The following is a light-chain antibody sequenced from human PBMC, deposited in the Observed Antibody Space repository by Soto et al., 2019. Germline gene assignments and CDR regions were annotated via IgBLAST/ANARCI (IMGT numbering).Light chain of an antibody. Sequence: SYEPTQPPSVSVAPGKTARITCGGNNIGSKSVHWYQQKPGQAPVLVIYYDSDRPSGIPERFSGSNSGNTATLTISRVEAGDEADYYCQVWDSSSDLVFGGGTKLTVL. CDR3: QVWDSSSDLV. V-gene: IGLV3-21*04. CDR1: NIGSKS. CDR2: YDS. J-gene: IGLJ3*02.